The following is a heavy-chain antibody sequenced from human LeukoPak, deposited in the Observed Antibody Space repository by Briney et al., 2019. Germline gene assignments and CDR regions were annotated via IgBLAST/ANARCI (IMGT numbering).Heavy chain of an antibody. D-gene: IGHD1-26*01. V-gene: IGHV3-21*01. Sequence: PGGSLRLSCAASGFTFSSYSMNWVRQAPGKGLEWVSSISSSSSYIYYADSVKGRFTISRDNAKNSLYLQMNSLRAEDTAVYYCTVPRIVGATPRLYYGMDVWGQGTTVTVSS. CDR3: TVPRIVGATPRLYYGMDV. CDR1: GFTFSSYS. CDR2: ISSSSSYI. J-gene: IGHJ6*02.